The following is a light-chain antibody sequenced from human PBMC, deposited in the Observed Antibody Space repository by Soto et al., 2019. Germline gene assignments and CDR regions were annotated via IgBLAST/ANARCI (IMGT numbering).Light chain of an antibody. CDR1: QSIDSIS. CDR3: QHYDSSLST. Sequence: EIVLTPSPGTLSLSPVERATLPCRASQSIDSISLAWYQHKPGQAPRLLIYGASSRSTASPDRFSGSGSGTDFTLTISRLEPEDFAVYYCQHYDSSLSTFGGGTKVDIK. V-gene: IGKV3-20*01. CDR2: GAS. J-gene: IGKJ4*01.